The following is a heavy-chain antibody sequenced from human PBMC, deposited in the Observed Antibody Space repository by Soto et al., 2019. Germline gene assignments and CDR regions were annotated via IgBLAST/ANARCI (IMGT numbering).Heavy chain of an antibody. V-gene: IGHV4-31*03. CDR2: IYHSGST. J-gene: IGHJ5*02. CDR1: GGSISSGGYY. D-gene: IGHD3-22*01. Sequence: QLQLQESGTGLVKPSQTLSLTCTVSGGSISSGGYYWSWIRQHPGKGLEWIGYIYHSGSTDYNPSLKSRVIISVDTSTHQFSLKPSSVTAADTAVSYCAISSYDSSGTAGGPWGLGPLVNVSS. CDR3: AISSYDSSGTAGGP.